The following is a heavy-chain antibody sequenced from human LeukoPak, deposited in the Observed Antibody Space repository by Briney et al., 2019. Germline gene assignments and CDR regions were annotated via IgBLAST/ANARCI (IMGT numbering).Heavy chain of an antibody. CDR1: GGSISSYY. Sequence: SETLSLTCTVSGGSISSYYWSWIRQPAGKGLEWIGRIYTSGSTNYNPSLKSRVTMSVDTSKNQFSLKLSSVTAADTAVYYCARVKNAYYYGSGSPPDAFDIWGQGTMVTVSS. CDR3: ARVKNAYYYGSGSPPDAFDI. V-gene: IGHV4-4*07. J-gene: IGHJ3*02. D-gene: IGHD3-10*01. CDR2: IYTSGST.